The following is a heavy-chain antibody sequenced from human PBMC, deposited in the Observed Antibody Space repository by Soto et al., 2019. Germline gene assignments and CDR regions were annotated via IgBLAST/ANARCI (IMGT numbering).Heavy chain of an antibody. V-gene: IGHV3-23*01. CDR2: INGAATST. CDR1: GFTFSSYA. CDR3: AKGSRDSRPYYFES. D-gene: IGHD3-3*01. J-gene: IGHJ4*02. Sequence: GGSLRLSCAASGFTFSSYAMHWLRQAPGKGLEWVSAINGAATSTYYADSVKGRFTISRDSSKITLFLQMTSLSAEDTAIYFCAKGSRDSRPYYFESWGQGTLVTVSS.